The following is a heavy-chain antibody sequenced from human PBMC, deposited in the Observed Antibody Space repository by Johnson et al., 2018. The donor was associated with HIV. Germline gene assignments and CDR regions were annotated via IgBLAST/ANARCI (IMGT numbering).Heavy chain of an antibody. CDR3: AKPAVGDGYKRDAFDI. Sequence: VQLVESGGGLVQPGGSLRLSCAASGFTVSGNYMSWVRQAPGKGLEWVSVMYSGGSTYYADSVKGRFTISRDNSKNTLYLQMNSLRAEDTAGYYRAKPAVGDGYKRDAFDIWGQGTMVTVSS. V-gene: IGHV3-66*04. CDR2: MYSGGST. CDR1: GFTVSGNY. J-gene: IGHJ3*02. D-gene: IGHD5-24*01.